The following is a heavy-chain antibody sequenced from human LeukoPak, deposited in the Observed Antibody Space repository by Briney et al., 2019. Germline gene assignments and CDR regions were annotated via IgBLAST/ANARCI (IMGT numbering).Heavy chain of an antibody. CDR1: GFTFSSYW. D-gene: IGHD1-26*01. Sequence: GGSLRLSCAASGFTFSSYWMSWVRQAPGKGLEWVANIKQDGSEKYYVDSVKGRFTISRDNAKNTLYLQMNSLRAEDTAVYYCERDHGHGWELRGGGIWGQGTMVTVSS. CDR2: IKQDGSEK. CDR3: ERDHGHGWELRGGGI. J-gene: IGHJ3*02. V-gene: IGHV3-7*01.